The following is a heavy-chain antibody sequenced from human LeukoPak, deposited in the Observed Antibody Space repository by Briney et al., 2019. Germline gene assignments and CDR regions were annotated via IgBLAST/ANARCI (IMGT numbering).Heavy chain of an antibody. CDR1: GFTFSSYS. D-gene: IGHD5-12*01. CDR2: ISSSSSYI. CDR3: ARRVPTDFHFDY. V-gene: IGHV3-21*01. J-gene: IGHJ4*02. Sequence: GGSLRLSCAASGFTFSSYSMNWVRQAPGKGLEWVSSISSSSSYIYYADSVKGRFTISRDNAKNSLYLQMNSLRAEDTAVYYCARRVPTDFHFDYWGQGTLVTVSS.